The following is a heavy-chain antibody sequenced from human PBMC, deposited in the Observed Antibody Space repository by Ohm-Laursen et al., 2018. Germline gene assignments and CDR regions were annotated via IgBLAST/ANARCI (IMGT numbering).Heavy chain of an antibody. D-gene: IGHD5-12*01. CDR2: INNSGST. CDR3: ARTRGYSGYVGY. CDR1: GGSFSGYY. V-gene: IGHV4-34*01. Sequence: SETLSLTCAVYGGSFSGYYWSWIRQPPGKGLEWIGEINNSGSTNYNPSLKSRVTISVDTSKNQFSLKLSSVTAADTAVYYCARTRGYSGYVGYWGQGTLVTVSS. J-gene: IGHJ4*02.